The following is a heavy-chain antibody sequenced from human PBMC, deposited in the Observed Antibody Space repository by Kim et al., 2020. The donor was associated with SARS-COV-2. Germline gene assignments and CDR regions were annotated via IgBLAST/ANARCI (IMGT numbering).Heavy chain of an antibody. D-gene: IGHD3-10*01. J-gene: IGHJ6*02. CDR3: ARASRGNYYYGMDV. CDR1: GFTFSSYA. V-gene: IGHV3-30*04. Sequence: GGSLRLSCAASGFTFSSYAMHWVRQAPGKGLEWVAVISYDGSNKYYADSVKGRFTISRDNSKNTLYLQMNSLRAEDTAVYYCARASRGNYYYGMDVWGQGTTVTVPS. CDR2: ISYDGSNK.